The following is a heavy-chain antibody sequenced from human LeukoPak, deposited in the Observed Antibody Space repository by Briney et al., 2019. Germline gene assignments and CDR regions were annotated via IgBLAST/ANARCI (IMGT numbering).Heavy chain of an antibody. V-gene: IGHV3-30*04. Sequence: GGSLRLSCAASGFTFSSYAMHWVRQAPGKGLEWVAVISYDGSNKYYADSVKGRFTISRDNSKNTLYLQMNSLRAEDTAVYYCARGLEWEPRILDYWGQGTLVTVSS. CDR3: ARGLEWEPRILDY. CDR1: GFTFSSYA. CDR2: ISYDGSNK. D-gene: IGHD1-26*01. J-gene: IGHJ4*02.